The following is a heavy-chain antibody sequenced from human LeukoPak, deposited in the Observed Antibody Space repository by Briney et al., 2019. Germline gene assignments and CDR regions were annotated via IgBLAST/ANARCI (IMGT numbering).Heavy chain of an antibody. V-gene: IGHV1-69*05. CDR1: GGTFDRYA. CDR3: ASHFRSNHYYFYYMDV. J-gene: IGHJ6*03. Sequence: SVKVPCKASGGTFDRYAISWVRQAPGQGLEWMGGIAPIFGTPNYAQNFQGRVTITTDESTSTAYMELSSLRSDDTAVYYCASHFRSNHYYFYYMDVWGTGTTVTVSS. CDR2: IAPIFGTP. D-gene: IGHD3-16*02.